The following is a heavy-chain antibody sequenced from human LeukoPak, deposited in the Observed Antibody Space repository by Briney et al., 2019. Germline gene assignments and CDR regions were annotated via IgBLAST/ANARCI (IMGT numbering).Heavy chain of an antibody. D-gene: IGHD1-26*01. CDR3: AREEPGYYYYGMDV. V-gene: IGHV4-59*12. J-gene: IGHJ6*02. CDR1: GGSISSYY. CDR2: IYYSGST. Sequence: SETLSLTCTVSGGSISSYYWSWIRQSPGKGLEWIGYIYYSGSTNYNPSLKSRVTMSVDTSKNQFSLKLSSVTAADTAVYYCAREEPGYYYYGMDVWGQGTTVTLSS.